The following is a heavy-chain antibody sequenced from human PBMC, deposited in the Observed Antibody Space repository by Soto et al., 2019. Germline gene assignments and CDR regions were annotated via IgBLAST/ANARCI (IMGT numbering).Heavy chain of an antibody. D-gene: IGHD3-22*01. Sequence: QVQLQQWGAGLLKSSETLSLTCAVYGGSFSGYYWSWIRQPPGKGLGWIGEINHSGSTNYNPSLKSRVTISVDTSKNQFSLKLSSVTAADTAVYYCARGLGYSSGYLYWGQGTLVTVSS. CDR3: ARGLGYSSGYLY. J-gene: IGHJ4*02. CDR1: GGSFSGYY. CDR2: INHSGST. V-gene: IGHV4-34*01.